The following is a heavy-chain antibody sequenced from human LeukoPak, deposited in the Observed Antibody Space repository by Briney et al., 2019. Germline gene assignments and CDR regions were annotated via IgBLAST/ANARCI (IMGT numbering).Heavy chain of an antibody. Sequence: PGRSLRLSCAASGFTFSSYGMHWVRQAPGKGLEWVAVISYDGSNKYYADSVKGRFTISRDNSKNTLYLQMNSLRAEDTAVYYCAKDSDHTRPYYYDSSGYPGYWGQGTLVTVSS. D-gene: IGHD3-22*01. V-gene: IGHV3-30*18. CDR2: ISYDGSNK. J-gene: IGHJ4*02. CDR3: AKDSDHTRPYYYDSSGYPGY. CDR1: GFTFSSYG.